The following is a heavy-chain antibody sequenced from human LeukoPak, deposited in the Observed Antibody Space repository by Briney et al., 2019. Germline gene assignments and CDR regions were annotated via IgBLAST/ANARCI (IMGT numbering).Heavy chain of an antibody. D-gene: IGHD3-3*01. Sequence: ASVKVSCKASGYTFTSYYMHWVRQAPGQGLEWMGIINPSGGSTSYAQKFQGRVTMTRDTSTSTVYMELSSLRSEDTAVYHCARAITYYDFWSGYYRQFDPWGQGTLVTVSS. CDR2: INPSGGST. V-gene: IGHV1-46*01. J-gene: IGHJ5*02. CDR3: ARAITYYDFWSGYYRQFDP. CDR1: GYTFTSYY.